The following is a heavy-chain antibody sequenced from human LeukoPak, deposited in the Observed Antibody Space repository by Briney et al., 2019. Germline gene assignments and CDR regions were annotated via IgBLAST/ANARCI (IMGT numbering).Heavy chain of an antibody. CDR3: ARHPTGYPNWFDS. J-gene: IGHJ5*01. D-gene: IGHD3-9*01. V-gene: IGHV4-39*01. CDR2: IYYSGST. CDR1: GGYISTSNYY. Sequence: SETLSLTCTVSGGYISTSNYYWGWIRQSPGKGLEWIGNIYYSGSTYYNPSLKSRVSLSIDTSKNQFSLNLNSATAADTAVYYCARHPTGYPNWFDSWGQGTLVIVSS.